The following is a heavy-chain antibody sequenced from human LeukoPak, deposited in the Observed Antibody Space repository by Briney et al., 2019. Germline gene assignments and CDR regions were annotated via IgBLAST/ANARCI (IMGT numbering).Heavy chain of an antibody. Sequence: PSQTLSLTCTVSGGSISSGSYYWSWIRQPAGKGLECLGRIYPSGSTNYNPSLKSRVTISMNKSKNQFSLKLSSVTATDTAVYYCARHDSSGPYNAFDIWGQGTMVTVSS. CDR1: GGSISSGSYY. V-gene: IGHV4-61*02. D-gene: IGHD3-22*01. J-gene: IGHJ3*02. CDR2: IYPSGST. CDR3: ARHDSSGPYNAFDI.